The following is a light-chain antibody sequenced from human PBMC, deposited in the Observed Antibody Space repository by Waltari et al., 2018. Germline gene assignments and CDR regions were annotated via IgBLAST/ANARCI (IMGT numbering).Light chain of an antibody. CDR1: QGIATW. V-gene: IGKV1-12*01. Sequence: DIQMTQSQSSVSASVGDKVTITCRASQGIATWLAWYQQKPGKAPKVLIYGASTLLTGVPSRFSGSGSGTEFTLTITGLQPEDFATYFCQQGNSFPPTFGQGTRVEV. CDR3: QQGNSFPPT. J-gene: IGKJ1*01. CDR2: GAS.